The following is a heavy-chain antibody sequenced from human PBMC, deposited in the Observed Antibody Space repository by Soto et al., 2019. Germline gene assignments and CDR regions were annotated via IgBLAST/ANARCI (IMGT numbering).Heavy chain of an antibody. CDR2: IYSSGSA. Sequence: SETLSLTCTVSGGSISSGDYYWSWIRQPPGKGLEWIGYIYSSGSAFYKPSLQSRITISGDTSKDQFSLNLTSVTAADTAVYFCARGGYSHGNYFDSWGQGTPVTVSS. V-gene: IGHV4-30-4*01. J-gene: IGHJ4*02. CDR1: GGSISSGDYY. D-gene: IGHD5-18*01. CDR3: ARGGYSHGNYFDS.